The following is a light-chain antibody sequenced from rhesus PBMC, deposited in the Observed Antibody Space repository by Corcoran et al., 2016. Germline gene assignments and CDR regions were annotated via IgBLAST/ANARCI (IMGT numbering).Light chain of an antibody. CDR1: QGIRSF. Sequence: DIQLTQSPSSLSASVGDRVTITCRASQGIRSFLAWYQQKPGKAPKPLIFDASNLQSGGPSRFRGSGTGTAFTLTISSLQPEDFAVYYGQQRNYHPPTFGQGTKVEIK. CDR3: QQRNYHPPT. CDR2: DAS. J-gene: IGKJ1*01. V-gene: IGKV1-38*01.